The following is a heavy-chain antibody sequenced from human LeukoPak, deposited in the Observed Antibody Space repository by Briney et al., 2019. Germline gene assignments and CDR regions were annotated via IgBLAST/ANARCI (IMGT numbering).Heavy chain of an antibody. CDR3: VRGSYSSGWYWYFDY. Sequence: GGSLRLSCTVSGFNFKTYAMHWVRQAPGRGLEWVAVISFDGSNKYFADSVDGQFAISRDDSKDRMTLYLNSLRVDDTAMYYCVRGSYSSGWYWYFDYWGQGTLVTVSS. CDR1: GFNFKTYA. J-gene: IGHJ4*02. CDR2: ISFDGSNK. V-gene: IGHV3-30*09. D-gene: IGHD6-19*01.